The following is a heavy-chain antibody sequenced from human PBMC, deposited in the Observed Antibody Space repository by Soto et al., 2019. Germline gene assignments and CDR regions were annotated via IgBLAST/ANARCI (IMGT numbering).Heavy chain of an antibody. CDR1: GFRFSIYS. CDR2: ITSDTKTI. D-gene: IGHD6-19*01. CDR3: ARSVEGHFDY. V-gene: IGHV3-48*02. J-gene: IGHJ4*02. Sequence: EVQLVESGGNLVQPGGSLRLSCAASGFRFSIYSMNWVRQAPGKGLEWSAYITSDTKTIKYADSVKGRFTISRDNGKNSVYLHMNSLRDEDMAVYYCARSVEGHFDYWGQGTVVTVSA.